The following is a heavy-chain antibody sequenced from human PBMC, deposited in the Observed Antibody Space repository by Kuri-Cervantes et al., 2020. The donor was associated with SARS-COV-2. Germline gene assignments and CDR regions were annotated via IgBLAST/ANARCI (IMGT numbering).Heavy chain of an antibody. CDR3: ARARIFGVPGFAFDI. Sequence: SETLSLTCTVSGGSISSADYYWSWIRQPPGKGLEWIGYIYYSGSTNYNPSLKSRVTISVDTSKNQFSLKLSSVTAADTAVYYCARARIFGVPGFAFDIWGQGTMVTVSS. D-gene: IGHD3-3*01. V-gene: IGHV4-61*08. J-gene: IGHJ3*02. CDR2: IYYSGST. CDR1: GGSISSADYY.